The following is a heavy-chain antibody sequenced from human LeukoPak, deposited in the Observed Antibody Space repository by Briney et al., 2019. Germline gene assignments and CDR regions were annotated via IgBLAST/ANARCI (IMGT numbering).Heavy chain of an antibody. V-gene: IGHV1-69*13. CDR2: IIPIFGTA. D-gene: IGHD3-22*01. J-gene: IGHJ3*02. CDR1: GGTFSSYA. CDR3: ARRHYDSSGYGGNDAFDI. Sequence: SVKVSCKASGGTFSSYAISWVRQAPGQGLEWMGGIIPIFGTANYAQKFQGRVTITADESTSTAYMELSSLRSEDTAVYYCARRHYDSSGYGGNDAFDIWGQGTMVTVSS.